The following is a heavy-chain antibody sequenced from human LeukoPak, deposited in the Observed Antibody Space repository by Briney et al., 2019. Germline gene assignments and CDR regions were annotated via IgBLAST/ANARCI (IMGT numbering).Heavy chain of an antibody. CDR1: GFTFSRYS. V-gene: IGHV3-21*01. D-gene: IGHD3-10*01. CDR3: ARFGELFYFDY. CDR2: ISSSSSYI. J-gene: IGHJ4*02. Sequence: GGSLRLSCAASGFTFSRYSMNWVRQAPGKGLEWVSSISSSSSYIYYADSVKGRFTISRDNAKNSLYLQMNSLRAEDTAVYYCARFGELFYFDYWGQGTLVTVSS.